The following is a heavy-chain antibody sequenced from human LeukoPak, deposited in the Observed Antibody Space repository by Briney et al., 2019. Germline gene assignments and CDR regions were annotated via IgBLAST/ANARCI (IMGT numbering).Heavy chain of an antibody. CDR1: GGSISSGGYY. V-gene: IGHV4-61*08. Sequence: SETLSLTCTVSGGSISSGGYYWSWIRQHPGKGLEWIGYIYYSGSTNYNPSLKSRVTISVDTSKNQFSLNLNSVTAADTAVYYCARGGAARLHFQNWGQGTLVTVSS. D-gene: IGHD6-6*01. J-gene: IGHJ1*01. CDR2: IYYSGST. CDR3: ARGGAARLHFQN.